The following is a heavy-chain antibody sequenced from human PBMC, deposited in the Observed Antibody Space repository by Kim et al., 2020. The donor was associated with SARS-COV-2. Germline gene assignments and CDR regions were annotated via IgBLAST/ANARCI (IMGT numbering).Heavy chain of an antibody. CDR1: GFTFSSYS. Sequence: GGSLRLSCAASGFTFSSYSMNWVRQAPGKGLEWVSSISSSSSYIYYADSVKGRFTISRDNAKNSLYLQMNSLRAEDTAVYYCARVGNWQLGRDYWGQGTLVTVSS. J-gene: IGHJ4*02. CDR3: ARVGNWQLGRDY. CDR2: ISSSSSYI. D-gene: IGHD1-20*01. V-gene: IGHV3-21*01.